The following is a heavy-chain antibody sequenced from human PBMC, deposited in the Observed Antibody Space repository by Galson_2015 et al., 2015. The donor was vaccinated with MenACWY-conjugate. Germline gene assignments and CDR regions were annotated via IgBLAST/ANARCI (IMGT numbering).Heavy chain of an antibody. CDR3: ARDPGVYCSSTSCYREPYFDY. Sequence: SLRLSCAASGFTVSSNYMSWVRQAPGKGLEWVSVIYSGGSTYYADSVKGRFTISRDNSKNTLYLQMNSLRAEDTAVYYCARDPGVYCSSTSCYREPYFDYWGQGTLVTVSS. CDR1: GFTVSSNY. V-gene: IGHV3-53*01. CDR2: IYSGGST. J-gene: IGHJ4*02. D-gene: IGHD2-2*01.